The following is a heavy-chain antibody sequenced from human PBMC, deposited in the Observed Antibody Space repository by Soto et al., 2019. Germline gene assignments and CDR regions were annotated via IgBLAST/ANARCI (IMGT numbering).Heavy chain of an antibody. CDR2: ISSSTSTI. J-gene: IGHJ6*02. Sequence: EVQLVESGGGLVQPGGSLRLSCTASGFSFNNYNMNWVRQAPGKGLEWVSYISSSTSTIYYADSVKGRFTISGDSAKKSLYLLINSMRDDDTAIYYCARERCYYGSGPYCDYYYGMDVWGQATTVTVSS. D-gene: IGHD3-10*01. V-gene: IGHV3-48*02. CDR1: GFSFNNYN. CDR3: ARERCYYGSGPYCDYYYGMDV.